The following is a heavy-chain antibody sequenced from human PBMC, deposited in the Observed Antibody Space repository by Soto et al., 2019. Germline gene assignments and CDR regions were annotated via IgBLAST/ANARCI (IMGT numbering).Heavy chain of an antibody. J-gene: IGHJ4*02. Sequence: GGSLRLSCAASGFTFSAYAMSWVRQAPGKGLEWVAVISYDGSNKYYADSVKGRFTISRDNSKNTLYLQMNSLRAEDTAVYYCARDRHFDYWGQGTLVTVSS. CDR3: ARDRHFDY. CDR1: GFTFSAYA. CDR2: ISYDGSNK. V-gene: IGHV3-30*03.